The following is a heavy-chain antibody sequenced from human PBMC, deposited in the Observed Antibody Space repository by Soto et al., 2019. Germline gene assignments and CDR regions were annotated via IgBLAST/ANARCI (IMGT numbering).Heavy chain of an antibody. J-gene: IGHJ1*01. D-gene: IGHD1-26*01. CDR2: INPSGGST. V-gene: IGHV1-46*03. CDR1: GYTFTSYY. CDR3: ARAEGRRSYAKYFQH. Sequence: ASVKVSCKASGYTFTSYYMHWVRQAPGQGLEWMGIINPSGGSTSYAQKFQGRVTMTRDTSTSTVYMELSSLRSEDTAVYYCARAEGRRSYAKYFQHGGQGTLVTVSS.